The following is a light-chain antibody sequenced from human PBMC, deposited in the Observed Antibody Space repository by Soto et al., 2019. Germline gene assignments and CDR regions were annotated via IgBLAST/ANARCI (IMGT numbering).Light chain of an antibody. V-gene: IGKV1-39*01. CDR2: AAS. Sequence: DIQMTQSPSSLSASVGDRVTITCRASQSISSYLNWYQQKPGKAPKLLIYAASSLQSGVPSRFSGSGAGTDCTLTISRLHPEDFATYYCQQSYSTPRTFSQGTKGEIK. CDR1: QSISSY. CDR3: QQSYSTPRT. J-gene: IGKJ1*01.